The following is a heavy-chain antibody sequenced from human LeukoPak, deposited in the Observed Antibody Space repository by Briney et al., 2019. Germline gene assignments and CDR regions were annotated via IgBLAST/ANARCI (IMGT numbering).Heavy chain of an antibody. J-gene: IGHJ6*03. V-gene: IGHV4-39*07. CDR2: IYYGGST. CDR3: ARRRGGVVVPAARRSRDYYYMDV. Sequence: SETLSLTCTVSGGSVSSSNHYWGWIRQPPGKGLEWIGSIYYGGSTNYNPSLKSRVTISVDTSKNQFSLKLSSVTAADTAVYYCARRRGGVVVPAARRSRDYYYMDVWGKGTTVTVSS. CDR1: GGSVSSSNHY. D-gene: IGHD2-2*01.